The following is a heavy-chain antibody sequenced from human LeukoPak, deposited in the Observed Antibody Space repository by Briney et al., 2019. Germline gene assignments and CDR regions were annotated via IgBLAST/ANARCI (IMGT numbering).Heavy chain of an antibody. D-gene: IGHD2-15*01. V-gene: IGHV3-33*06. CDR1: GFTFSSYG. J-gene: IGHJ5*02. Sequence: PGGSLRLSCAASGFTFSSYGFHWVRQAPGKGLEWVAVIWYDGSNKYHADSVKGRFTISRDNSKNTLYLQMSSLRAEDTAVYYCAKDGSGGGWKWFDPWGQGTLVTVSS. CDR2: IWYDGSNK. CDR3: AKDGSGGGWKWFDP.